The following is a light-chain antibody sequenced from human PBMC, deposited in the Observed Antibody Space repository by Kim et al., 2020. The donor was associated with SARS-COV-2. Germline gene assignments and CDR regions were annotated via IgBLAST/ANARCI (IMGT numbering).Light chain of an antibody. CDR2: GAS. Sequence: QGERATLSCRASQSVTSRFLAWYQQKPGQAPRLLIYGASSRATGIPDRFSGSGSGTDFTLTISRLELEDFAVYYCQQYDGSPPLTFGGGTKLEI. CDR3: QQYDGSPPLT. CDR1: QSVTSRF. J-gene: IGKJ4*01. V-gene: IGKV3-20*01.